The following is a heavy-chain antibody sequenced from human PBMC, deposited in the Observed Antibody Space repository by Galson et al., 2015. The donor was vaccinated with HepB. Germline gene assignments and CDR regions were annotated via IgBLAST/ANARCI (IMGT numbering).Heavy chain of an antibody. CDR1: GFTFSSYA. CDR3: ARVEMATTLRNYYYGMDV. D-gene: IGHD5-24*01. J-gene: IGHJ6*02. V-gene: IGHV3-30-3*01. CDR2: ISYDGSNK. Sequence: SLRLSCAASGFTFSSYAMHWVRQAPGKGLEWVAVISYDGSNKYYADSVKGRFTISRDNSKNTLYLQMNSLRAEDTAVYYCARVEMATTLRNYYYGMDVWGQGTTVTVSS.